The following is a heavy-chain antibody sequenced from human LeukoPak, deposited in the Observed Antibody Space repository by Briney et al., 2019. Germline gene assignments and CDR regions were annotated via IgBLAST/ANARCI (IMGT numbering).Heavy chain of an antibody. V-gene: IGHV1-69*13. D-gene: IGHD2-15*01. J-gene: IGHJ5*02. CDR1: GGTFSSYA. CDR3: ARVEHCSGGSCYSNWFDP. CDR2: IIPIFGTA. Sequence: SVKVSCKASGGTFSSYAISWVRQAPGQGLGWMGGIIPIFGTANYAQKFQGRVTITADESTSTVYMELSSLRSEDTAVYYCARVEHCSGGSCYSNWFDPWGQGTLVTVSS.